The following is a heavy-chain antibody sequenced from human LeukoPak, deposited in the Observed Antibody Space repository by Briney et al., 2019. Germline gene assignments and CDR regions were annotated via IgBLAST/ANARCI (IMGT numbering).Heavy chain of an antibody. Sequence: GGSLRLSCAASGFTFSNSGMHWVRQAPGKGLEWVAVISYDGSDKYYADSVKGRFTISRDTPKNTLYLQMNSLRAEDTAVYYCVRDLSTSWYYFEHWGQGILVTVSS. D-gene: IGHD6-13*01. CDR3: VRDLSTSWYYFEH. CDR2: ISYDGSDK. V-gene: IGHV3-30*03. CDR1: GFTFSNSG. J-gene: IGHJ4*02.